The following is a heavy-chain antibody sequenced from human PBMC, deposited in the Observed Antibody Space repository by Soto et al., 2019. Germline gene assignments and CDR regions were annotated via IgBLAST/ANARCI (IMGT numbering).Heavy chain of an antibody. J-gene: IGHJ6*03. V-gene: IGHV1-46*03. CDR1: GYTFTSYY. CDR2: INPSGGST. Sequence: QVQLVQSGAEVMKPGASVTVSCKASGYTFTSYYIHWVRQAPGQGLEWMGIINPSGGSTSYAQKFQGRVTMTRDTSTSTVYMEVSGLRSEDTAVYYCARDQEPSTLYYDYYYMDVWGKGTTVTVSS. CDR3: ARDQEPSTLYYDYYYMDV.